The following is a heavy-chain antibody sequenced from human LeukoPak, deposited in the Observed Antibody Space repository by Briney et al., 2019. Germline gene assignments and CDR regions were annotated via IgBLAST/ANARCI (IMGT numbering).Heavy chain of an antibody. Sequence: GGSLRLSCAASGFTFSDYFMSWVRQAPGKGLEWLSYINGRGTYIDYAESLKGRITISRDNAQNSLYLQMNSLRVEDTAVYYCARSGREASEIDYWGQGTLVTVSS. CDR2: INGRGTYI. V-gene: IGHV3-11*06. D-gene: IGHD2-15*01. CDR3: ARSGREASEIDY. CDR1: GFTFSDYF. J-gene: IGHJ4*02.